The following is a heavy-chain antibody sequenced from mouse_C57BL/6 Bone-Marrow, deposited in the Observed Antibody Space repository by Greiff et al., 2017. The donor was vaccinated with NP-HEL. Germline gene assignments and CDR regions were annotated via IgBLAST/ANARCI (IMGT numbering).Heavy chain of an antibody. CDR1: GFTFSDFY. D-gene: IGHD4-1*01. V-gene: IGHV7-1*01. Sequence: EVMLVESGGGLVQSGRSLRLSCATSGFTFSDFYMEWVRQAPGKGLEWIAASRNKANDYTTEYSASVKGRFIVSRDTSQSILYLQMNALRAEDTAIYYCARDSLLGYWYFDVWGTGTTVTVSS. J-gene: IGHJ1*03. CDR3: ARDSLLGYWYFDV. CDR2: SRNKANDYTT.